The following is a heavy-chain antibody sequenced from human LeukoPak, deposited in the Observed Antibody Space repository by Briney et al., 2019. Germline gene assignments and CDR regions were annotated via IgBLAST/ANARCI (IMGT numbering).Heavy chain of an antibody. CDR1: GYTFTSYD. J-gene: IGHJ6*02. CDR3: AREAVAGSIYYYGMDV. CDR2: MNPNSGNT. V-gene: IGHV1-8*03. D-gene: IGHD6-19*01. Sequence: ASVKVSCKASGYTFTSYDINWVRQATGQGLEWMGWMNPNSGNTGYAQKFQGRVTITRNTSISTAYMGLSSLRSEDTAVYYCAREAVAGSIYYYGMDVWGQGTTVTVSS.